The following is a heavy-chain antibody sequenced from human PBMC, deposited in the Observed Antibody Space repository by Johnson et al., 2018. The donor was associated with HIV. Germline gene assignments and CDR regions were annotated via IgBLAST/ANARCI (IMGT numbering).Heavy chain of an antibody. D-gene: IGHD1-14*01. V-gene: IGHV3-53*01. J-gene: IGHJ3*02. CDR2: IYSGGST. CDR1: GFTVSSNY. CDR3: TTNPVAFDI. Sequence: VQLVESGGGVVQPGGSLRLSCAASGFTVSSNYMSWVRQAPGKGLEWVSVIYSGGSTYYADSVKGRFTISRDDSKTTLFLQMNSLKTEDTAGYYCTTNPVAFDIWGQGTMVTVSS.